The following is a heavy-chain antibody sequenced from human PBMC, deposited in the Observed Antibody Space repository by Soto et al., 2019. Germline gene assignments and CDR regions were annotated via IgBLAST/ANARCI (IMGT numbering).Heavy chain of an antibody. V-gene: IGHV3-53*01. CDR2: IYSDGTT. Sequence: VGSLRLSCAASGFIVTSNYMSWVRQAPGKGLEWVSVIYSDGTTNYAESVKGRFTISRDKSKNTVFLQMSSLRAEDTAVYYCAKGGPGASSGLFESWGQGTL. CDR1: GFIVTSNY. CDR3: AKGGPGASSGLFES. J-gene: IGHJ4*02. D-gene: IGHD3-10*01.